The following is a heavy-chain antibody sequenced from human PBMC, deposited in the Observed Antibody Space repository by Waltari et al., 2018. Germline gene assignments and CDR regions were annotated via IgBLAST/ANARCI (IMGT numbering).Heavy chain of an antibody. V-gene: IGHV3-30*02. CDR3: AKDSGPYRIIGSTAWFDP. CDR2: IRYDGSSK. Sequence: QVQLVESWGGVVQPGGSLRLSCAASGFTFSFYGMHWVRQAPGKGLEGLAHIRYDGSSKHYADSVKGRLTISRDTSEKTLYLQMNSLRADDTAVYYCAKDSGPYRIIGSTAWFDPWGQGALVTVSS. D-gene: IGHD1-20*01. CDR1: GFTFSFYG. J-gene: IGHJ5*02.